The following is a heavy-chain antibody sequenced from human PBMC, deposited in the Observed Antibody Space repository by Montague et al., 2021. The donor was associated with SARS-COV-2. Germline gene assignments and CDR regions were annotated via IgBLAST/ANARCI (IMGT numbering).Heavy chain of an antibody. J-gene: IGHJ4*02. CDR2: TYYRFNWSH. Sequence: CAISGDSVCIKLSAWNWIRQSPSRGPEWLGRTYYRFNWSHDYAPSVKSRIIVNPDTSKNQFSLQLNSVTPEDTAVYYCVRDHDQVFDYWGEGTLVTVSS. D-gene: IGHD1-1*01. V-gene: IGHV6-1*01. CDR3: VRDHDQVFDY. CDR1: GDSVCIKLSA.